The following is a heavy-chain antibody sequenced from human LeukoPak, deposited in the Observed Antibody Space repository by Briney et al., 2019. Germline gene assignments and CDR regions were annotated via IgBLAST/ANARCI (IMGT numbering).Heavy chain of an antibody. V-gene: IGHV3-48*02. Sequence: GGSLTVSCAASGFVFSNYGMNWVRQAPGKGLEWVSKIINSGRAIYYADSVRGRFTVSRDNAKNSLYLQMDSLRDEDTAVYYCATADGGSSGYYVYWGQGTHVTVSS. D-gene: IGHD6-19*01. CDR2: IINSGRAI. CDR1: GFVFSNYG. CDR3: ATADGGSSGYYVY. J-gene: IGHJ4*02.